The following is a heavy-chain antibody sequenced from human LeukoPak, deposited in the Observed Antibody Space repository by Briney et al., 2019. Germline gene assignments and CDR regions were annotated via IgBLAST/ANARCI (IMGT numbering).Heavy chain of an antibody. CDR1: GGSISSSSYY. CDR3: ARQGFYDYVWGSYRYCFDY. J-gene: IGHJ4*02. Sequence: SETLSLTCTVSGGSISSSSYYWGWIRQPPGKGLEWIGSIYYSGSTYYNPSLKSRVTISVDTSKNQFSLKLSSVTAADTAVYYCARQGFYDYVWGSYRYCFDYWGQGTLVTGSS. V-gene: IGHV4-39*01. D-gene: IGHD3-16*02. CDR2: IYYSGST.